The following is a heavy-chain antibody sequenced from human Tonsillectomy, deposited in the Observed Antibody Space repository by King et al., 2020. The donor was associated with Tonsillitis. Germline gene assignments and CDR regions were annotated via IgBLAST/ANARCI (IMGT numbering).Heavy chain of an antibody. V-gene: IGHV4-61*02. CDR3: AGLGGIAAAGYSFDY. Sequence: VQLQESGPGLVKPSQTLSLTCTVSGGSISSGSYYWSWIRQPAGKGLEWIGRIYTSGNTNYNPSLKSRVTISVDTSKNRFSLKLSSVTAADTAVYYCAGLGGIAAAGYSFDYWGQGTLVTVSS. CDR1: GGSISSGSYY. CDR2: IYTSGNT. J-gene: IGHJ4*02. D-gene: IGHD6-13*01.